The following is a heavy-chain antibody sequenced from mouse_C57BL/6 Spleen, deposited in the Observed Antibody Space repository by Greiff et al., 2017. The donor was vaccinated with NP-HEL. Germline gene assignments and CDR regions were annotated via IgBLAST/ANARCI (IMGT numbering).Heavy chain of an antibody. CDR1: GYSFTDHN. J-gene: IGHJ2*01. D-gene: IGHD2-2*01. Sequence: EVKLVESGPELVKPGASVKISCKASGYSFTDHNMNWVKQSNGKSLEWIGVINPNYGTTSYNQKFKGKATLTVDQSSSTAYMQLNSLTSEDSAVYYCARPGGIYYGYDEGFDYWGQGTTLTVSS. V-gene: IGHV1-39*01. CDR2: INPNYGTT. CDR3: ARPGGIYYGYDEGFDY.